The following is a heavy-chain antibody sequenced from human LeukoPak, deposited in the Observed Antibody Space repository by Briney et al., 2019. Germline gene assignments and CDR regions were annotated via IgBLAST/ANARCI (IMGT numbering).Heavy chain of an antibody. V-gene: IGHV3-21*01. D-gene: IGHD3-9*01. CDR1: GFTFSSYS. J-gene: IGHJ6*04. Sequence: GGSLRLSCAASGFTFSSYSMNWVRQAPGKGLEWVSSISSSSSYIYYADSVKGRFTISRDNAKNSLYLQMYSLRAEDTAVYYCARDLYYDILTGYYHYYYYGMDVWGKGTTVTVSS. CDR2: ISSSSSYI. CDR3: ARDLYYDILTGYYHYYYYGMDV.